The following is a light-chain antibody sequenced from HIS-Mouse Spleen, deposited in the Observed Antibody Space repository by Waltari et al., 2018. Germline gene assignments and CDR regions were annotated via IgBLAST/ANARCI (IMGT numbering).Light chain of an antibody. CDR3: SSYTSSSTVV. Sequence: QSALTQPASVSGSPGQSITISCTGTSSDVGGYNYVPWYQQHTGKAPKLMIYEVSNRPSGVSNRFSGSKSGNTASLTISGLQAEDEADYYCSSYTSSSTVVFGGGTKLTVL. CDR1: SSDVGGYNY. J-gene: IGLJ2*01. CDR2: EVS. V-gene: IGLV2-14*01.